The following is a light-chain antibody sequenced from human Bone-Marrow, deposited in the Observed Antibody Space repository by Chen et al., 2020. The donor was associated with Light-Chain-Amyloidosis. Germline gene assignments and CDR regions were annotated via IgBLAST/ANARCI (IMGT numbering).Light chain of an antibody. CDR1: RSNIGINT. V-gene: IGLV1-44*01. Sequence: QSVLTQPPSASGTPGQRVTISCSGSRSNIGINTVNWYQQVPGTAPKLLIYINGLRPSGVPDRFSGSRSGTSASLAIRGLQSEDVADYYCAAWDDSLKGWVFGGGTKLTVL. CDR3: AAWDDSLKGWV. CDR2: ING. J-gene: IGLJ3*02.